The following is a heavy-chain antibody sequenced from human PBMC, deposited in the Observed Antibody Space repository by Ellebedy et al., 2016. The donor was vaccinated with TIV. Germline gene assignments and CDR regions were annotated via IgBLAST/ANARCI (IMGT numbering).Heavy chain of an antibody. CDR3: ARVDGALVPRHQYGLDV. CDR1: GFTFTKYA. CDR2: ISGSGDNA. Sequence: GESLKISXAASGFTFTKYAMSWVRQAPGEGLEWVSLISGSGDNADYADSVKGRFTISRDNSKNTLYLQLNGLIGEDTAVYYCARVDGALVPRHQYGLDVWGQGTTVAVSS. V-gene: IGHV3-23*01. J-gene: IGHJ6*02. D-gene: IGHD5-18*01.